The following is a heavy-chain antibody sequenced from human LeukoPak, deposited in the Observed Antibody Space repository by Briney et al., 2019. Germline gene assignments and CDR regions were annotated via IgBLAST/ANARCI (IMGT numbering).Heavy chain of an antibody. D-gene: IGHD3-10*01. Sequence: SGTLSLTCAVSGGSISSSNWWSWGRQPPGKGLEWIGEIYHSGSTNYNPSLKSRVTISVDKSKNQFSLKLSSVTAADTAVYYCARTDYYGSGSKPRRYYYMDVWGKGTTVTVSS. CDR2: IYHSGST. CDR1: GGSISSSNW. J-gene: IGHJ6*03. CDR3: ARTDYYGSGSKPRRYYYMDV. V-gene: IGHV4-4*02.